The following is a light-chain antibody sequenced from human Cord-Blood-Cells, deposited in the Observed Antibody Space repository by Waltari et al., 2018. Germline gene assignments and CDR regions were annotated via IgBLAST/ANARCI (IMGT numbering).Light chain of an antibody. J-gene: IGKJ4*01. Sequence: DIQMTQSPSTLSASVGDRVTITCRSGQSINSWLAWYQQKPWKAPKLLIYDASSLGSGRPSRFSGSGSVTEFTLTIHSLQPDDFAANYCQQYNSESLTFGRGTKVEIK. CDR3: QQYNSESLT. CDR2: DAS. V-gene: IGKV1-5*01. CDR1: QSINSW.